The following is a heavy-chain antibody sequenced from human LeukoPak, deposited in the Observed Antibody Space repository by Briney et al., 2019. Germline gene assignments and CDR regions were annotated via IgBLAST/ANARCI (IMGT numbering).Heavy chain of an antibody. D-gene: IGHD6-19*01. CDR1: GFTFTTNY. CDR2: INQDGSEK. CDR3: ARFRRLGSGWDLDY. J-gene: IGHJ4*02. V-gene: IGHV3-7*01. Sequence: PGGSLRLSCVASGFTFTTNYMSWVRQAPGKGLAWVANINQDGSEKYSVDSVKGRFTISRDNARNSQHLQMNSLRADDTAVYYWARFRRLGSGWDLDYWGQGTLVTVSS.